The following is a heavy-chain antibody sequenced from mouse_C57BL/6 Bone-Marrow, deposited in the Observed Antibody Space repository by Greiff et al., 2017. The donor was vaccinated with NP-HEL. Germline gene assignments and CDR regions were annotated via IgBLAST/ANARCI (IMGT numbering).Heavy chain of an antibody. V-gene: IGHV5-4*01. D-gene: IGHD1-1*01. CDR2: ISDGGSYT. CDR3: AREGYYGSSPPGFAY. J-gene: IGHJ3*01. CDR1: GFTFSSYA. Sequence: DVKLVESGGGLVKPGGSLKLSCAASGFTFSSYAMSWVRQTPEKRLEWVATISDGGSYTSYPDNVKGRFTISRDNAKNNLYLQMSHLKSEDTAMYYCAREGYYGSSPPGFAYWGQGTLVTVSA.